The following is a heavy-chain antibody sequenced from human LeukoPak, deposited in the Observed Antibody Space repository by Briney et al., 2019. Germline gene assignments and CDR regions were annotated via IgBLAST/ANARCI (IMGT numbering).Heavy chain of an antibody. D-gene: IGHD1-26*01. CDR3: ARSSSGSYFDYYYYGMDV. CDR1: GGSISSYY. V-gene: IGHV4-59*01. J-gene: IGHJ6*02. CDR2: IYYSGST. Sequence: PSETLSLTCTVSGGSISSYYWSWIRQPPGKGLEWFGYIYYSGSTNYNPSLKSRVTISVDTSKNQFSLKLSSVTAADTAVYYCARSSSGSYFDYYYYGMDVWGQGTTVTVSS.